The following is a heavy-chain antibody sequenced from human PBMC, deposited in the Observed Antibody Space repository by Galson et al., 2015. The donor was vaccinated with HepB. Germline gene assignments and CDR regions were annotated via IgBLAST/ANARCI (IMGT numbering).Heavy chain of an antibody. V-gene: IGHV3-23*01. CDR2: ISGSGGST. J-gene: IGHJ4*02. CDR3: AKDPSLDDILTGYYNGGFDY. CDR1: GFTFSSYA. Sequence: SLRLSCAASGFTFSSYAMSWVRQAPGKGLEWVSAISGSGGSTYYADSVKGRFTISRDNSKNTLYLQMNSLRAEDTAVYYCAKDPSLDDILTGYYNGGFDYWGQGTLVTVSS. D-gene: IGHD3-9*01.